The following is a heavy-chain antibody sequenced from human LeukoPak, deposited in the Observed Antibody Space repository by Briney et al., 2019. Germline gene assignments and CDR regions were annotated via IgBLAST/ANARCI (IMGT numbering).Heavy chain of an antibody. CDR1: GFTFNNYE. Sequence: GGSLRLSCAASGFTFNNYEMNRVRQAPGKGLEWLSYISISGTTIDYADSVKGRFTISRDNAMNSLYLQLNSLRAEDTAVYYCARTFLVSFDSWGQGTLVTVSS. CDR3: ARTFLVSFDS. J-gene: IGHJ4*02. D-gene: IGHD2/OR15-2a*01. V-gene: IGHV3-48*03. CDR2: ISISGTTI.